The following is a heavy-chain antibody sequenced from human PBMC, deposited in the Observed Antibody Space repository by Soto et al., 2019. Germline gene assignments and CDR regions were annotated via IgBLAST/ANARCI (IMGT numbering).Heavy chain of an antibody. D-gene: IGHD2-15*01. CDR2: IYSDGGT. Sequence: EVQLVESGGGFIQPGGSMRLSCAASGLSVTKNYMNWVRQAPGKGLEWVSIIYSDGGTYYTDSVKGRFTISRDSSKNTLYLQMNSLRVEDTAVYFCARADSGNHFDYWGQGILVSVSS. J-gene: IGHJ4*02. CDR1: GLSVTKNY. V-gene: IGHV3-53*01. CDR3: ARADSGNHFDY.